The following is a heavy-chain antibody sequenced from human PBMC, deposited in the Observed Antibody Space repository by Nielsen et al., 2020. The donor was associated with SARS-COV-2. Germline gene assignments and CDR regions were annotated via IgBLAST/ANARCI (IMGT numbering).Heavy chain of an antibody. CDR2: IYYSGST. V-gene: IGHV4-59*12. J-gene: IGHJ4*02. CDR1: GGSISSYY. CDR3: ARVMMVRGVIITSYFDY. Sequence: SETLSLTCTVSGGSISSYYWSWIRQPPGKGLEWIGYIYYSGSTNYNPSLKGRVTISVDTSKNQFSLKLSSVTAADTAVYYCARVMMVRGVIITSYFDYWGQGTLVTVSS. D-gene: IGHD3-10*01.